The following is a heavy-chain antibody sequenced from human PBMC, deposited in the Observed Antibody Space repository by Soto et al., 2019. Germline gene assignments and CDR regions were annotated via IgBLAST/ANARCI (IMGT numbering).Heavy chain of an antibody. CDR1: GYTFTGYY. Sequence: ASVKVSCKASGYTFTGYYMHWVRQAPGQGLEWMGWINPNSGGTNYAQKFQGRVTMTRDTSISTAYMELSRLRSDDAAVYYCASSAYYYDSSGPFDYGGQGTLVTSPQ. V-gene: IGHV1-2*02. J-gene: IGHJ4*02. D-gene: IGHD3-22*01. CDR2: INPNSGGT. CDR3: ASSAYYYDSSGPFDY.